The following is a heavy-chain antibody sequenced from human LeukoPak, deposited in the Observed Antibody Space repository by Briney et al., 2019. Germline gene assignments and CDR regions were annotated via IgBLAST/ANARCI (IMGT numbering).Heavy chain of an antibody. CDR3: ARAGRITIFGVVIPRYYYYYMDV. Sequence: ASVKVSCKASGYTFTSYGISWVRQAPGQGLEWMGWISAYNGNTNYAQKLQGRVTMTTDTSTSTAYMELRSLRSDDTAVYYCARAGRITIFGVVIPRYYYYYMDVWGKGTTVTVSS. CDR2: ISAYNGNT. V-gene: IGHV1-18*01. D-gene: IGHD3-3*01. CDR1: GYTFTSYG. J-gene: IGHJ6*03.